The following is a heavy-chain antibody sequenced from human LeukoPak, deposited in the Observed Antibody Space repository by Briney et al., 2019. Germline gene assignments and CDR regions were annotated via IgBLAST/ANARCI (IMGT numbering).Heavy chain of an antibody. Sequence: GGSLRLSCAASGFTFSSYSMNWVRQAPGKGLEWVSSISSSSSYIYYADSVKGRFTISRDNSKNTLYLQMNSLRAEDTAVYYCAKGYSGYDWSLVDYWGQGTLVTVSS. V-gene: IGHV3-21*01. CDR1: GFTFSSYS. J-gene: IGHJ4*02. CDR3: AKGYSGYDWSLVDY. CDR2: ISSSSSYI. D-gene: IGHD5-12*01.